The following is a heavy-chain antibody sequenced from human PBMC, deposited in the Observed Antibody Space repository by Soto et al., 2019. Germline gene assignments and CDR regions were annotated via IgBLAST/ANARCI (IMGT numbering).Heavy chain of an antibody. D-gene: IGHD4-17*01. CDR1: GGSVSSGSYY. CDR2: IYYSGST. CDR3: AREREDGDYVRALDY. V-gene: IGHV4-61*01. J-gene: IGHJ4*02. Sequence: SETLSLTCTVSGGSVSSGSYYWSWIQHPPGKGLEWIGYIYYSGSTNYNPSLKSRVTISVDTSKNQFSLKLSSVTAADTAVYYCAREREDGDYVRALDYWGQGNMVTVSS.